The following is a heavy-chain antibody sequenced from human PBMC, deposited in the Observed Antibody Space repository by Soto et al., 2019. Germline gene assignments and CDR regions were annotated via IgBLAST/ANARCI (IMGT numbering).Heavy chain of an antibody. D-gene: IGHD6-6*01. CDR2: MNPNSGNT. CDR1: GYTFTSYD. J-gene: IGHJ5*02. CDR3: ARVGRIAALRAGWFDP. V-gene: IGHV1-8*01. Sequence: GASVKVSCKASGYTFTSYDINWVRQATGQGLEWMGWMNPNSGNTGYAQKFQGRVTMTRNTSISTAYMELSSLRSEDTAVYYCARVGRIAALRAGWFDPWGQGTLVTVSS.